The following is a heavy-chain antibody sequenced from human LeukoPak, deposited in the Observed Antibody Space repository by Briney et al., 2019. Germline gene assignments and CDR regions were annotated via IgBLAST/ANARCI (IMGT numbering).Heavy chain of an antibody. J-gene: IGHJ3*02. CDR1: GFTFSSYS. CDR2: ITSSSSYI. V-gene: IGHV3-21*01. D-gene: IGHD3-9*01. Sequence: GGSLRLSCAASGFTFSSYSMNWVRQAPGKGLEWVSSITSSSSYIYYADSVKGRFTISRDNAKNSLYLQMNSLRAEDTAVYYCARVQKGDDILTGYYNVAAAFDIWGQGTMVTVSS. CDR3: ARVQKGDDILTGYYNVAAAFDI.